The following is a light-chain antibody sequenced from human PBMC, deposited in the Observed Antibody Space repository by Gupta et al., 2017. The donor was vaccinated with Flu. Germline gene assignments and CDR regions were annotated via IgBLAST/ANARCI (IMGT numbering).Light chain of an antibody. Sequence: DIQMTQSPSTLSASVGDRVTITCRASESISSWLAWYQKKPGKAPNLLIYKSSTLESGVPSRFSGSGSGTEFTLTISSLQPDDFATYYCQQYSNYPLTFGPGTKVDIK. V-gene: IGKV1-5*03. CDR1: ESISSW. CDR2: KSS. CDR3: QQYSNYPLT. J-gene: IGKJ3*01.